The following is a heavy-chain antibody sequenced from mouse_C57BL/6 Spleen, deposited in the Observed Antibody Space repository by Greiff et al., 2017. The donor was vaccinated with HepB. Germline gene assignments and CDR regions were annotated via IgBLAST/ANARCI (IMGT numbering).Heavy chain of an antibody. J-gene: IGHJ1*03. V-gene: IGHV1-26*01. CDR2: INPNNGGT. D-gene: IGHD2-1*01. Sequence: VQLQQSGPELVKPGASVKISCKASGYTFTDYYMNWVKQSHGKSLEWIGDINPNNGGTSYNQKFKGKATLTVDKSSSTAYMELRSLTSEDSAVYYCARSTTRYWYFDVWGTGTTVTVSS. CDR1: GYTFTDYY. CDR3: ARSTTRYWYFDV.